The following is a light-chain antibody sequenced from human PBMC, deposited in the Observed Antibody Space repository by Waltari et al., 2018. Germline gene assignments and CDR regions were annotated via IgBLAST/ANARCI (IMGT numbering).Light chain of an antibody. CDR3: QQSIQWPYT. V-gene: IGKV3D-15*01. CDR1: QSVNRN. Sequence: DIAMTQSPATLSLSPGDRATLSCRASQSVNRNLAWYQQKPGQPPSLLIYGVSSRATGIPDRFTGSGSGMEFTLTISSLEPEDVGIYHCQQSIQWPYTFGQGTKVEIK. J-gene: IGKJ2*01. CDR2: GVS.